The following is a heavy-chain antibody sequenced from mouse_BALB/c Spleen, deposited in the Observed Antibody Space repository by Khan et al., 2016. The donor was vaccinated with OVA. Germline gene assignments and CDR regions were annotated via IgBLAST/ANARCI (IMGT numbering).Heavy chain of an antibody. Sequence: VQLQQSGPGLLKPSQSLSLTCTVTGYSITSDYARNWIRQFPGNKLECMAYIGYSGSTTYNPSFRSRTSITRDTSKNQSFLQLTSVTTEDTAAYYCASGGLLLRYPDYFDYWGQGTTLTVSS. CDR2: IGYSGST. J-gene: IGHJ2*01. V-gene: IGHV3-2*02. CDR3: ASGGLLLRYPDYFDY. CDR1: GYSITSDYA. D-gene: IGHD1-1*01.